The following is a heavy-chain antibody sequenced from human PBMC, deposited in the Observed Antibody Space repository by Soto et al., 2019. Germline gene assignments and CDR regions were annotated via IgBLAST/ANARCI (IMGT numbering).Heavy chain of an antibody. CDR3: ARPARDCSGGSCEYYYYYYYMDV. Sequence: PSETLSLTCTVSGVSISSSSYCWGWIRQPPGKGLEWIGSIYYSGSTYYNPSLKSRVTISVDTSKNQFSLKLSSVTAADTAVYYCARPARDCSGGSCEYYYYYYYMDVWGKGTTVTVSS. J-gene: IGHJ6*03. V-gene: IGHV4-39*01. CDR1: GVSISSSSYC. CDR2: IYYSGST. D-gene: IGHD2-15*01.